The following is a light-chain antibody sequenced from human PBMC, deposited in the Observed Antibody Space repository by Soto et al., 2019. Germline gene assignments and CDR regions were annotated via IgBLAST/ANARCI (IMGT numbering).Light chain of an antibody. CDR3: LHHGSSLWT. J-gene: IGKJ1*01. V-gene: IGKV3-20*01. Sequence: TVLTQSPVTLSLSPGERATLSCRASQNVSSNLLVWYQQHPGQAPRLLIYGASSRATGIPDRISGSGSGTDFTLTISRLEPEDFAVYYCLHHGSSLWTFGQGTKVDIK. CDR1: QNVSSNL. CDR2: GAS.